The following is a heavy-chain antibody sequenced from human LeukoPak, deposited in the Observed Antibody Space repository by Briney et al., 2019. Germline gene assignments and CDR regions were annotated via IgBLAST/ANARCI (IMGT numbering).Heavy chain of an antibody. V-gene: IGHV3-23*01. CDR2: ISGSGGST. CDR3: ALSYYYDSSGYYYEWGSFDY. CDR1: GFTSSSYA. J-gene: IGHJ4*02. D-gene: IGHD3-22*01. Sequence: GGSLRLSCAASGFTSSSYAMSWVRQAPGKGLEWVSAISGSGGSTYYADSVKGRFTISRDNSKNTLYLQMNSLRAEDTAVYYCALSYYYDSSGYYYEWGSFDYWGQGTLVTVSS.